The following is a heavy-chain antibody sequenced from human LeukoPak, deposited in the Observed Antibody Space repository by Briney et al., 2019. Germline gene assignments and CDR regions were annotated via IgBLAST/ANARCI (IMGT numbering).Heavy chain of an antibody. V-gene: IGHV3-20*04. D-gene: IGHD3-22*01. J-gene: IGHJ4*02. Sequence: PGGSLRLSCAASGFTFDDYGMSWVRQAPGKGLEWVSGINWNGGSTGYADSVKGRFTISRDNAKNSLYLQMNSLRAEDTALYYCARDLKGGDSSGYYYYFDYWGQGTLVTVSS. CDR3: ARDLKGGDSSGYYYYFDY. CDR2: INWNGGST. CDR1: GFTFDDYG.